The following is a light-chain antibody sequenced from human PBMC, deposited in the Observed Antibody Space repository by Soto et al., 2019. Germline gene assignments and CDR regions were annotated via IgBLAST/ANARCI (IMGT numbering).Light chain of an antibody. V-gene: IGKV1-33*01. CDR3: QQYGSSPPTT. CDR1: QDISNY. J-gene: IGKJ4*01. Sequence: DIQMTQSPSSLSASVGDRVTITCQASQDISNYLNWYQQKPGKAPKLLIYDASNLETGVPSRFSGSGSGTDFTFTISSLQPEDFAVYYCQQYGSSPPTTFGGGTKVEIK. CDR2: DAS.